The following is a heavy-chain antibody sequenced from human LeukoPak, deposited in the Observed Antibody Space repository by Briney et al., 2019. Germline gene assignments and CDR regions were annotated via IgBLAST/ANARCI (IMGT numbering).Heavy chain of an antibody. V-gene: IGHV1-2*02. Sequence: ASVKVSCKASGYTFTGYYMHWVRQPPGQGLEWMGWINPNSGGTNYAQKFQGRVTMTRDTSISTAYMELSRLRSDDTAVYYCARDLKPTGVFDIWGQGRTVTVSS. CDR1: GYTFTGYY. D-gene: IGHD1-14*01. J-gene: IGHJ3*02. CDR3: ARDLKPTGVFDI. CDR2: INPNSGGT.